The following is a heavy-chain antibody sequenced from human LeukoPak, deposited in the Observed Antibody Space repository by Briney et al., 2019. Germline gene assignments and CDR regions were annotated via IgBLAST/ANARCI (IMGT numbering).Heavy chain of an antibody. CDR2: ISYDGSNK. D-gene: IGHD3-16*01. V-gene: IGHV3-30*03. CDR1: GFTFSSYG. CDR3: ARVGARYGMDV. Sequence: PGRSLRLSCAASGFTFSSYGMHWVRQAPGKGLEWVAVISYDGSNKYYADSVKGRFTISRDNSKNTLYLQMNSLRAEDTAVYYCARVGARYGMDVWGQGTTVTVSS. J-gene: IGHJ6*02.